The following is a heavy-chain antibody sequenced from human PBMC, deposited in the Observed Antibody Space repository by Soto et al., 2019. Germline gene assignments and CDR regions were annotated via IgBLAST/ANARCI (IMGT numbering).Heavy chain of an antibody. Sequence: VGSLRLSCAASGFTFSSYGMHWVRQAPGKGLEWVAVISYDGSNKYYADSVKGRFTISRDNSKNTLYLQMNSLRAEDTAVYYCAKLGAAPGWFDPWGQGTLVTVSS. D-gene: IGHD1-26*01. CDR1: GFTFSSYG. CDR3: AKLGAAPGWFDP. CDR2: ISYDGSNK. J-gene: IGHJ5*02. V-gene: IGHV3-30*18.